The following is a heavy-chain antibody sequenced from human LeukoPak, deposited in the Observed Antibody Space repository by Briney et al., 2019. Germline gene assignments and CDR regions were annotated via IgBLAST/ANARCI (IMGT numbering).Heavy chain of an antibody. CDR2: IHTSGST. V-gene: IGHV4-4*07. CDR3: AKDLNTVGVIRWFDP. J-gene: IGHJ5*02. D-gene: IGHD3-10*01. Sequence: SETLSLTCTVSGGSISSYYWSWIRQPAGKGLEWIGRIHTSGSTNYNPSLKSRVTMSADTSKNQFSLKLSSVTAADTAVYYCAKDLNTVGVIRWFDPWGQGTLVTVSS. CDR1: GGSISSYY.